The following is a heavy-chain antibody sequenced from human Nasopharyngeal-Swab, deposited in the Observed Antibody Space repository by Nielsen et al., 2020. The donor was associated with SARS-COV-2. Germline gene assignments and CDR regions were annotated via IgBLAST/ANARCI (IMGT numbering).Heavy chain of an antibody. CDR1: GYTLPEVA. J-gene: IGHJ4*02. Sequence: ASVKVSCKVSGYTLPEVAIHWVRPAPGKGPEWMGGFDPEDGEKIYAQKFQGRVTITVHSSTDTAYMELRSLRSEDTAIYYCAAQLWSFWFDYWGQGTLVTVSS. CDR3: AAQLWSFWFDY. D-gene: IGHD3-10*01. V-gene: IGHV1-24*01. CDR2: FDPEDGEK.